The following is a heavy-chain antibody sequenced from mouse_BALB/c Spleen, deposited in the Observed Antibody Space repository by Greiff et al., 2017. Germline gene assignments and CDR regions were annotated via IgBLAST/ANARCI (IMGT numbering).Heavy chain of an antibody. CDR1: GFTFSSYG. D-gene: IGHD2-14*01. CDR2: INSNGGST. CDR3: ARARYDEAMDY. J-gene: IGHJ4*01. Sequence: DVKLVESGGGLVQPGGSLKLSCAASGFTFSSYGMSWVRQTPDKRLELVATINSNGGSTYYPDSVKGRFTFSRDNAKNTLYLQMSSLKSEDTAMYYCARARYDEAMDYWGQGTSVTVSS. V-gene: IGHV5-6-3*01.